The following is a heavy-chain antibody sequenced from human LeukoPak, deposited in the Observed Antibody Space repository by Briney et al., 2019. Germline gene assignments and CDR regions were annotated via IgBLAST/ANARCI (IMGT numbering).Heavy chain of an antibody. J-gene: IGHJ4*02. Sequence: GGSLRLSCVASGFIFSSFGMHWVRQAPGKGLEWVASIRYDGTTKYYADSVKGRFTISSDNSRNTLYLEMNSLRAEDTAVYYCAKISSHWGQGTLVTVSS. CDR2: IRYDGTTK. CDR3: AKISSH. V-gene: IGHV3-30*02. CDR1: GFIFSSFG. D-gene: IGHD3-3*02.